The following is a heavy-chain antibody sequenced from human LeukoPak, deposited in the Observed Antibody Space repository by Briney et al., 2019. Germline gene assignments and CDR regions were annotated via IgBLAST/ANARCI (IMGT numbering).Heavy chain of an antibody. V-gene: IGHV3-30-3*01. J-gene: IGHJ4*02. CDR1: GFTFSSYA. Sequence: PGGSLRLSCAASGFTFSSYAMHWVRQAPGKGLEWVAVISYDGSNKYYADSVKGRFTISRDNSKNTLYLQMNSLRAEDTAVYYCARDTGLAPDYWGQGTLVTVSS. D-gene: IGHD2-8*02. CDR3: ARDTGLAPDY. CDR2: ISYDGSNK.